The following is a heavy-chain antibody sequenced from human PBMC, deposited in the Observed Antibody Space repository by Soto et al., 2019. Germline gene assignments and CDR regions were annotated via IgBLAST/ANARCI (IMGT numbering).Heavy chain of an antibody. V-gene: IGHV3-21*01. CDR2: ITTSSAYI. Sequence: EVQLVESGGGLVKPGGSLRLSCAASGFTFNTYDMNWVRQAPGKGLEWVSSITTSSAYIYYADSLKGRITISRDNAKTSAFLQATSLKAEDTAVDYCVRSGTARLIRHSCFDAWGQGTLVTVSS. D-gene: IGHD3-16*01. CDR3: VRSGTARLIRHSCFDA. CDR1: GFTFNTYD. J-gene: IGHJ5*02.